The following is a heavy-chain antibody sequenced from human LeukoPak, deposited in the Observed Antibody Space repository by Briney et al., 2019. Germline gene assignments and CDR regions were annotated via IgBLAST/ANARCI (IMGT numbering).Heavy chain of an antibody. Sequence: PGGSLRLSCAASGFTFSDYYMSWIRQAPGKGLEWVSYISSSGSTIYYADSVKGRFTISRDNAKNSLYLQMSSLRAEDTAVYYCARLPRYSSSWPYWGQGTLVTVSS. J-gene: IGHJ4*02. CDR3: ARLPRYSSSWPY. CDR1: GFTFSDYY. D-gene: IGHD6-13*01. V-gene: IGHV3-11*01. CDR2: ISSSGSTI.